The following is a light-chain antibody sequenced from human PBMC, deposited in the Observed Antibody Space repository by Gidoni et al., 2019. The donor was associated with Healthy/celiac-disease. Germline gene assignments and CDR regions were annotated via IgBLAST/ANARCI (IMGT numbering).Light chain of an antibody. J-gene: IGKJ1*01. CDR1: QSISSY. CDR3: QQSYSTPQT. Sequence: DIQMNQSPSSLSAAVGDSVTITCRASQSISSYVNWYQQKPGKAPKLLIYAASSLQSGVPSRCSGSGSGTDFTLTISSLQPEDFATYYCQQSYSTPQTFGQGTKVEIK. V-gene: IGKV1-39*01. CDR2: AAS.